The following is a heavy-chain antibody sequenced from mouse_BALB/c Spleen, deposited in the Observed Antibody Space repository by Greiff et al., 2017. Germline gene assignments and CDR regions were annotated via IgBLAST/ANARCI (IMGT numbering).Heavy chain of an antibody. CDR2: IWAGGST. D-gene: IGHD1-2*01. CDR1: GFSLTSYG. J-gene: IGHJ3*01. V-gene: IGHV2-9*02. CDR3: ARDRGLRPAWFAY. Sequence: VQRVESGPGLVAPSQSLSITCTVSGFSLTSYGVHWVRQPPGKGLEWLGVIWAGGSTNYNSALMSRLSISKDNSKSQVFLKMNSLQTDDTAMYYCARDRGLRPAWFAYWGQGTLVTVSA.